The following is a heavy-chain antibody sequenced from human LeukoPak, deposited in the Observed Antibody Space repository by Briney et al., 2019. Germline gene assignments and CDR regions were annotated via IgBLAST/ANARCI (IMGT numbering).Heavy chain of an antibody. CDR3: AKGLRAQQWLSFDY. Sequence: GGSLRLSCGASGLTFSSHAMSWVRQAPGKGLEWVSAIRGSGGYTYYADSVKGRFTISRDNSKNTLYLQMNSLRAEDTAVYYCAKGLRAQQWLSFDYWGQGTLVTVSS. D-gene: IGHD5-18*01. CDR1: GLTFSSHA. CDR2: IRGSGGYT. J-gene: IGHJ4*02. V-gene: IGHV3-23*01.